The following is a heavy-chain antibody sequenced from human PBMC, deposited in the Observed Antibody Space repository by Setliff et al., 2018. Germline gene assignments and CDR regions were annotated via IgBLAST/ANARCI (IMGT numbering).Heavy chain of an antibody. D-gene: IGHD3-10*01. J-gene: IGHJ4*02. CDR1: GGSFSGYH. CDR2: ISHSGDP. Sequence: SETLSLTCAVYGGSFSGYHWSWIRQPPGKGLEWIGEISHSGDPNYNPSLKSRVTISLDTSKNQFSLQVTSLAATDTALYFCARHEFVGGYYGSVTYRHFDYWGQGILVTVSS. V-gene: IGHV4-34*01. CDR3: ARHEFVGGYYGSVTYRHFDY.